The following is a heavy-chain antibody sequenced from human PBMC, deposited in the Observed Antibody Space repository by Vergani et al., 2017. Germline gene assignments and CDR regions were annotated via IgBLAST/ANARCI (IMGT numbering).Heavy chain of an antibody. CDR1: GFTVSSNY. CDR3: AIDLKGVGTAM. D-gene: IGHD5-18*01. Sequence: EVQLVESGGGLIQPGGSLRLSCAASGFTVSSNYMSWVRQAPGKGLEWVSVIYSGGSTYYAESVKGRFTISRDNSKNKLYLQMNSLRAEDTAVYYCAIDLKGVGTAMGGQGTLVTVSS. V-gene: IGHV3-53*01. J-gene: IGHJ4*02. CDR2: IYSGGST.